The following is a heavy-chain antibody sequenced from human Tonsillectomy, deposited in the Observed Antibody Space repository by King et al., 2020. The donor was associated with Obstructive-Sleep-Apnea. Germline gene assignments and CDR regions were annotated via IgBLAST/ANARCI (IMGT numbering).Heavy chain of an antibody. V-gene: IGHV3-30*04. D-gene: IGHD3-3*01. CDR3: ARDRFSLGGTDY. Sequence: VQLVESGGGVVQPGRSLRLSCAASGFTFSSYAMHWVRQAPGKGLEWVAVISHDGTNKYYADSVKGRFTISRDNSKNTLYLQMNSLRADDTAVYYCARDRFSLGGTDYWGQGILVTVSS. J-gene: IGHJ4*02. CDR2: ISHDGTNK. CDR1: GFTFSSYA.